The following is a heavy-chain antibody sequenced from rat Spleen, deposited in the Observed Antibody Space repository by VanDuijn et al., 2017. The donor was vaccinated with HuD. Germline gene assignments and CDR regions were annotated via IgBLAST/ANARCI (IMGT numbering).Heavy chain of an antibody. CDR3: ARRHYGYTDYFDY. Sequence: EVQLVESGGGLVQPGRSLKLSYAASGFTFSDYNMAWVRQAPKKGLEWVATIIYDGSRTYYRDSVKGRFTISRDNAKSSLYLQMDSLRSEDTATYYCARRHYGYTDYFDYWGQGVMVTVSS. V-gene: IGHV5S10*01. CDR2: IIYDGSRT. CDR1: GFTFSDYN. D-gene: IGHD1-6*01. J-gene: IGHJ2*01.